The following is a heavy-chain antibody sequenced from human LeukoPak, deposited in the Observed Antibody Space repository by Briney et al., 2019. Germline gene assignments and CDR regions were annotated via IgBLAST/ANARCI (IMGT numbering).Heavy chain of an antibody. D-gene: IGHD6-13*01. CDR2: IWYDGSNK. CDR3: ATRGGSWYGDY. CDR1: GFTFSSYG. V-gene: IGHV3-33*08. J-gene: IGHJ4*02. Sequence: PGGSLRLSCAASGFTFSSYGMHWVRQAPGKGLEWVAVIWYDGSNKYYADSVKGRFTISRDNSKNTLYLQMNSLRAEDTAVYYCATRGGSWYGDYWGQGTLVTVSS.